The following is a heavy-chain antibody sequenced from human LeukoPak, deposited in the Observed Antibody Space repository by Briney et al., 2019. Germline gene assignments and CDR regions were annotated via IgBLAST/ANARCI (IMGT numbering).Heavy chain of an antibody. V-gene: IGHV3-23*01. Sequence: GGSLRLSCAASGFTFSSYPMSWVRQAPGKGLEWVSSISGGGSNTYYADSVKGRVTTSRDDSKNTLYLQMNSLRAEDTAVYYCAKYMPPAMQPFFDYWGQGTLVTVSS. CDR1: GFTFSSYP. CDR2: ISGGGSNT. CDR3: AKYMPPAMQPFFDY. J-gene: IGHJ4*02. D-gene: IGHD2-2*01.